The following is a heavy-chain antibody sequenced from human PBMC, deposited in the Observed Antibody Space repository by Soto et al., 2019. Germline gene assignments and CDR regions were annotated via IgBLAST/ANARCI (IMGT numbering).Heavy chain of an antibody. V-gene: IGHV1-2*04. Sequence: QVQLVQSGAEVKKPGASVKVSCKASGYTFTGYYMHWVRQAPGQGLEWMGWINTNSGGTNYAQKFQGWVTMTSDTSISTAYMELSRRRSDDTAVYYCARAPHFWSGYSGEYGMDVWGQGTTVTVSS. CDR2: INTNSGGT. CDR1: GYTFTGYY. CDR3: ARAPHFWSGYSGEYGMDV. D-gene: IGHD3-3*01. J-gene: IGHJ6*02.